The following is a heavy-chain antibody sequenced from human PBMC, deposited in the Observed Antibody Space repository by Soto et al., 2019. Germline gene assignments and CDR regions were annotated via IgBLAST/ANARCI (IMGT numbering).Heavy chain of an antibody. CDR3: ARRYGGNFDY. J-gene: IGHJ4*02. CDR2: VYHSGST. D-gene: IGHD1-26*01. Sequence: SETLSLTCNVSGDSITSGGYYWSWIRQQPGKGLDWIGYVYHSGSTYYNPSLKSRITINPDTSKNQFSLKLSSVTAADTAVYYCARRYGGNFDYWGQGTLVTVSS. CDR1: GDSITSGGYY. V-gene: IGHV4-31*03.